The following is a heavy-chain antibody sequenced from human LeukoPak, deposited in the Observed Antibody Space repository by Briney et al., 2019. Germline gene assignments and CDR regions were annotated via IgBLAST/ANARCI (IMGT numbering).Heavy chain of an antibody. CDR3: ARGHGWFDP. CDR2: IEQYGSEK. CDR1: GFSFSDSW. J-gene: IGHJ5*02. V-gene: IGHV3-7*05. Sequence: PGGSLRLSCAASGFSFSDSWMTWVRQAPGKGLEWVANIEQYGSEKNYVDSVKGRFTISRDNAKNSLYPQMNILRAEDTAVYYCARGHGWFDPWGQGTLVTVSS.